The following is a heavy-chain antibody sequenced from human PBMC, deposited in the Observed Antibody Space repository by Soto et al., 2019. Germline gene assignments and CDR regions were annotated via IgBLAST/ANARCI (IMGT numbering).Heavy chain of an antibody. CDR2: ISWNSGSI. CDR1: GFTFDDYA. CDR3: AKGSSWYYYYYMDV. V-gene: IGHV3-9*01. D-gene: IGHD6-13*01. J-gene: IGHJ6*03. Sequence: GGSLRLSCAASGFTFDDYAMHWVRQASGKGLEWVSGISWNSGSIGYADSVKGRFTISRDNAKNSLYLQMNSLRAEDTALYYCAKGSSWYYYYYMDVWGKGTTVTVSS.